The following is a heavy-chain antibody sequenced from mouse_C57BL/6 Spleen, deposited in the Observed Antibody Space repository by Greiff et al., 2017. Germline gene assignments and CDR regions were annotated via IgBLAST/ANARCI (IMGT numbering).Heavy chain of an antibody. CDR2: INYDGSST. J-gene: IGHJ4*01. V-gene: IGHV5-16*01. CDR1: GFTFSDYY. CDR3: AREGDGYYVRAMDY. D-gene: IGHD2-3*01. Sequence: EVKVVESEGGLVQPGSSMKLSCTASGFTFSDYYMAWVRQVPEKGLEWVANINYDGSSTYYLDSLKSRFIISRDNAKNILYLQMSSLKSEDTATYYCAREGDGYYVRAMDYWGQGTSVTVSS.